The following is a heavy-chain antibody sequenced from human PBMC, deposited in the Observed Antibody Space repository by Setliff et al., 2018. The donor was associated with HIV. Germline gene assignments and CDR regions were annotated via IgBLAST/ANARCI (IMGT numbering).Heavy chain of an antibody. J-gene: IGHJ4*02. V-gene: IGHV3-9*03. CDR1: GFIFDDYA. CDR2: ISWNSGRI. Sequence: GGSLRLSCAASGFIFDDYAMYWVRQAPGKGLEWVSGISWNSGRIVYADSVKGRFTISGDNAKKSLYLQMNSLRAEDMALYYCAKDKGGSNGPLDYWGQGTPVTVSS. CDR3: AKDKGGSNGPLDY. D-gene: IGHD6-19*01.